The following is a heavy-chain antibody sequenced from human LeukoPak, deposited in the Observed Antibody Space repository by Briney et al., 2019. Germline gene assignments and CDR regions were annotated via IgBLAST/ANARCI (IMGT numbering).Heavy chain of an antibody. V-gene: IGHV4-39*01. CDR3: ARLISPVYYDGSGYY. D-gene: IGHD3-22*01. CDR1: AASISSSSHH. Sequence: SETLSLTCTISAASISSSSHHWGWIRQSPGKGLEWIGSIYYGQTIYYNPSLNSRVTISVDTSKNQFSLKLSSVTAADTAVYYCARLISPVYYDGSGYYWGQGTLVTVSS. J-gene: IGHJ4*02. CDR2: IYYGQTI.